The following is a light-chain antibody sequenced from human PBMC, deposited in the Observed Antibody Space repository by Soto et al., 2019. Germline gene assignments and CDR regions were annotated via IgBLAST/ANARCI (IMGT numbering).Light chain of an antibody. CDR2: EVT. Sequence: QSVLTQPASVSGSPGQSITISCTGTSSDVGGYNYVSWYQQHPGKAPKIMIYEVTNRASGVSNRFSGSKSGNTASLTISGLQAEDEAHYYCSSYASTTAVLFGGGTKHRP. CDR1: SSDVGGYNY. CDR3: SSYASTTAVL. J-gene: IGLJ2*01. V-gene: IGLV2-14*01.